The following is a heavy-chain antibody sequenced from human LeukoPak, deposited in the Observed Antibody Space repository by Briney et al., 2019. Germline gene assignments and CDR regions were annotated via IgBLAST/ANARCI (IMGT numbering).Heavy chain of an antibody. CDR3: AREVVVAATRYMDV. CDR1: GFSFSNYE. V-gene: IGHV3-48*03. Sequence: PGGSLRLSCVASGFSFSNYEMNWVRQAPGKGLEWVSYISSSGATRYYADSVKGRFTMSRDNAKNSLYLLLNSLRAEDTAVYYCAREVVVAATRYMDVWGKGTTVTISS. CDR2: ISSSGATR. J-gene: IGHJ6*03. D-gene: IGHD2-15*01.